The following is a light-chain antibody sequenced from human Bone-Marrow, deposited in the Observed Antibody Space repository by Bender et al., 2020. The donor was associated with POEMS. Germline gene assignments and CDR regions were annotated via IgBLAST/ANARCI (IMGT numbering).Light chain of an antibody. CDR2: DVS. CDR1: SSDVGGYIY. CDR3: SSYTSSNSFV. Sequence: QSALTQPTSVSGSPGQSITISCTGTSSDVGGYIYVSWFQQHPGKAPKLMIFDVSNRPSGLSNRFSGSKSGTTASLTISGLQAEDEADYYCSSYTSSNSFVFGTGTKVTVL. J-gene: IGLJ1*01. V-gene: IGLV2-14*03.